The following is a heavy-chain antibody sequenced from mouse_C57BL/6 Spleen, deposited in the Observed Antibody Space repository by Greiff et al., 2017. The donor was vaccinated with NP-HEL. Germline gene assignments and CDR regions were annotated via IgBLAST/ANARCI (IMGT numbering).Heavy chain of an antibody. D-gene: IGHD1-1*01. J-gene: IGHJ1*03. CDR2: INYDGSST. CDR1: GFTFSDYY. CDR3: ARAYYGSGYFDV. Sequence: EVMLVESEGGLVQPGSSMKLSCTASGFTFSDYYMAWVRQVPEKGLEWVANINYDGSSTYYLDSLKSRFIISRDNAKNILYLQMSSLKSEDTATYYCARAYYGSGYFDVWGTGTTVTVSS. V-gene: IGHV5-16*01.